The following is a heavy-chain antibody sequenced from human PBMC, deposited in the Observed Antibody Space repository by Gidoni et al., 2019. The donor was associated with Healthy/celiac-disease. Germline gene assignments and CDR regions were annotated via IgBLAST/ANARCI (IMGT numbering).Heavy chain of an antibody. D-gene: IGHD6-25*01. Sequence: QVQLVQSGVEVKKPGASVKVSCKASGYTFTGAYMPWVRQAPGQGLEWMGWINPNSGGTHYAQKFQCRVTMTRDTPISTAYREVSRLRSDDTAVYYCARDLAAGYSSDPGDYWGQGTLVTVSS. V-gene: IGHV1-2*02. J-gene: IGHJ4*02. CDR1: GYTFTGAY. CDR3: ARDLAAGYSSDPGDY. CDR2: INPNSGGT.